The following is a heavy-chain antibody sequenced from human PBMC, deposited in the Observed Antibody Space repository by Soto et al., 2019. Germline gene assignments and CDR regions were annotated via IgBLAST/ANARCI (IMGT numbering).Heavy chain of an antibody. D-gene: IGHD6-13*01. J-gene: IGHJ4*02. V-gene: IGHV4-59*01. CDR3: ARGRARMGSSWNFDY. CDR2: IYYSGST. CDR1: GGSISSYY. Sequence: SETLSLTCTVSGGSISSYYWSWIRQPPGKGLEWIGYIYYSGSTNYNPSLKSRVTISVDTSKNQFSLKLSSVTAADTAVYYCARGRARMGSSWNFDYWGRGTLVTVSS.